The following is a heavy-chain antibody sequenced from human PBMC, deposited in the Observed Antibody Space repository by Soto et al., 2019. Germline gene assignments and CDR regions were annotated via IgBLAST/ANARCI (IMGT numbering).Heavy chain of an antibody. CDR2: IYYSGST. Sequence: SETLSLTCTVSGGSISSYYWSWLRQPPGKGQEWIGYIYYSGSTTYNPSLKSRVTISVDTSKNQFSLKLSSVTAADTAVYYCPWGGIVVVPAAWNWFDPWGQGTLVTVSS. D-gene: IGHD2-2*01. CDR1: GGSISSYY. J-gene: IGHJ5*02. V-gene: IGHV4-59*01. CDR3: PWGGIVVVPAAWNWFDP.